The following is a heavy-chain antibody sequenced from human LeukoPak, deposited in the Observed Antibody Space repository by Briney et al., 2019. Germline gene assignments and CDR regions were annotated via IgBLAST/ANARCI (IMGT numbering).Heavy chain of an antibody. CDR3: ARDAYYDFWSGYPRYFDY. J-gene: IGHJ4*02. D-gene: IGHD3-3*01. Sequence: GGSLRLSCAASGFTFSIYWMSWVRQAPGKGLEWVANIKQDGSEEYYVDSVKGRFTISTDNAKNSLYLQMNSLRAEDTAVYYCARDAYYDFWSGYPRYFDYWGQGTLVTVSS. CDR2: IKQDGSEE. V-gene: IGHV3-7*01. CDR1: GFTFSIYW.